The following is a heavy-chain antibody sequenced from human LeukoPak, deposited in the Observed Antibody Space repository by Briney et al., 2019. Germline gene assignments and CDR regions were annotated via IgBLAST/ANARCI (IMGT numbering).Heavy chain of an antibody. CDR3: ARDHEPPLLYRSGWPTFDY. CDR1: GYTFTGYY. J-gene: IGHJ4*02. CDR2: INPNSGGT. V-gene: IGHV1-2*02. D-gene: IGHD6-19*01. Sequence: GASVKVSCKASGYTFTGYYMHWVRQAPGQGLEWMGWINPNSGGTNYAQKFQGRVTMTRDTSISTAYMELSRLRSDDTAVYYCARDHEPPLLYRSGWPTFDYWGQGTLVTVSS.